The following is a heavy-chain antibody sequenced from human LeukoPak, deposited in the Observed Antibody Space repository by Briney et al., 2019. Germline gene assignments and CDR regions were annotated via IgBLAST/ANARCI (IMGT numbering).Heavy chain of an antibody. CDR3: TTRLY. Sequence: PGGSLRLSCAVSGFTFNNAWMNWVRQAPGKGLEWVDRIKSKTDGGTTDYAAPVKGRFTISRDDSKNTVYLQMNSLKTEDAAVYYCTTRLYWGLGTLVTVSS. V-gene: IGHV3-15*01. J-gene: IGHJ4*02. CDR1: GFTFNNAW. D-gene: IGHD3-16*01. CDR2: IKSKTDGGTT.